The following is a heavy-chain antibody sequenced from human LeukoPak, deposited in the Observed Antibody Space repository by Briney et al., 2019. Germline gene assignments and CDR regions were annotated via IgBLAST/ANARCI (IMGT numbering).Heavy chain of an antibody. D-gene: IGHD5-12*01. V-gene: IGHV4-39*01. CDR2: IYYSGST. J-gene: IGHJ4*02. CDR1: GGSIRSSSYH. Sequence: SETLSLTCTVSGGSIRSSSYHWGWIRQPPGKGLGWIGSIYYSGSTYSNPSPKSRVTISVDTSKNQSSLKLSPVTAADTAVYYCARLVAWLRFRPTTWFDYWGQGTLVTVSS. CDR3: ARLVAWLRFRPTTWFDY.